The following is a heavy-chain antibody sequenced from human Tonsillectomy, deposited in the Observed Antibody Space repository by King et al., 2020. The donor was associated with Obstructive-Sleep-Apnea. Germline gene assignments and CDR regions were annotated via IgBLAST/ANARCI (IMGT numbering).Heavy chain of an antibody. J-gene: IGHJ4*02. CDR2: ISGYNGNT. V-gene: IGHV1-18*01. CDR3: ARDLVTAASSD. Sequence: QLVQSGAEVKKPGASVKVSCKTSGYTFTSYGISWVRQAPGQGLEWIGWISGYNGNTNYAQKFQDRVTMTTDTSTPTVDMELTSLRSDDTAVYYCARDLVTAASSDWGQGTLVTVSS. CDR1: GYTFTSYG. D-gene: IGHD6-13*01.